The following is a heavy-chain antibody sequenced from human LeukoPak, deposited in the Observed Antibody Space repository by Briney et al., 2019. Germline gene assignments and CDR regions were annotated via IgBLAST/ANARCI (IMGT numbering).Heavy chain of an antibody. CDR1: GFIFNNYA. J-gene: IGHJ4*02. Sequence: GGSLRLSCAGSGFIFNNYAMHWVRQPPGKGLEWVAVISYDGSNKYYADSVKGRFTISRDNSKNTLYLQMNSLRAEDTAVYYCARRVGEFDYWGQGTLVTVSS. D-gene: IGHD3-3*01. V-gene: IGHV3-30-3*01. CDR2: ISYDGSNK. CDR3: ARRVGEFDY.